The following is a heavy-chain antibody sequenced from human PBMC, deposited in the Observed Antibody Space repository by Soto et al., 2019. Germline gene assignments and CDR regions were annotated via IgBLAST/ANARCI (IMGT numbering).Heavy chain of an antibody. D-gene: IGHD2-2*01. CDR1: GFTFSSYW. CDR3: ARRVNAVVVPAPFDY. J-gene: IGHJ4*02. V-gene: IGHV3-7*01. CDR2: IKQDGSEK. Sequence: GGSLRLSCAASGFTFSSYWMSWVRQAPGKGLEWVANIKQDGSEKYYVDSVKGRFTISRDNAKNSLYLQMNSLRAEDTAVYYCARRVNAVVVPAPFDYWGQGTLVTVSS.